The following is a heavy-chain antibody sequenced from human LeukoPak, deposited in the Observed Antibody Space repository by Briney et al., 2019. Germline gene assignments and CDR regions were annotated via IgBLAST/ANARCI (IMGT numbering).Heavy chain of an antibody. Sequence: ASVKVSCKASGYTFTSYYMHWVRQAPGQGLEWMGIINPSGGSTSYAQKFQGRVTMTRDTSTSTVYMELSSLRSKDTAVYYCARESSLGIAAAPDAFDIWGQGTMVTVSS. J-gene: IGHJ3*02. CDR2: INPSGGST. CDR1: GYTFTSYY. D-gene: IGHD6-13*01. CDR3: ARESSLGIAAAPDAFDI. V-gene: IGHV1-46*01.